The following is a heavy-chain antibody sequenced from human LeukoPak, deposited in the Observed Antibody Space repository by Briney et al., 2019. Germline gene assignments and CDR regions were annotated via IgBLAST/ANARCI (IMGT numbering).Heavy chain of an antibody. V-gene: IGHV1-46*01. D-gene: IGHD1-26*01. CDR3: ARAVQPGATTITDYNWFDP. CDR1: GYTFTSYY. Sequence: ASVKVSCKASGYTFTSYYMHWVRQAPGQGLEWMGIINPSGGSTSYAQKFQGRVTMTRDTSISTAYMELSRLRSDDTAVYYCARAVQPGATTITDYNWFDPWGRGTLVTVSS. CDR2: INPSGGST. J-gene: IGHJ5*02.